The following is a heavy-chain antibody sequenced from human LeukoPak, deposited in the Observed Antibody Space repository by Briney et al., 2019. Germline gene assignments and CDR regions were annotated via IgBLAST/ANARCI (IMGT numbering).Heavy chain of an antibody. J-gene: IGHJ4*02. D-gene: IGHD3-9*01. Sequence: GASVKVSCKASGYTFTDYYIHWVRQAPGQGLEWMGWINPNSDGTNYAQKFQGRVTMTRDTSITTAYMEMSRLRSDDTALYYCARSPHILTGENFDYWGQGTLVTVSS. V-gene: IGHV1-2*02. CDR1: GYTFTDYY. CDR3: ARSPHILTGENFDY. CDR2: INPNSDGT.